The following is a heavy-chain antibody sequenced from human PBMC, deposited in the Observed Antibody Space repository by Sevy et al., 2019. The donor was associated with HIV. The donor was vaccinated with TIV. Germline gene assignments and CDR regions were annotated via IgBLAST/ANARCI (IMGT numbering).Heavy chain of an antibody. J-gene: IGHJ4*02. V-gene: IGHV3-64D*06. CDR3: VKLLVDTAMGGDTFDY. Sequence: GGSLRLSCSASGFTFSSYAMHWVRQAPGKGLEYVSAISSNGGSTYYADSVKGRFTISRDNSKNTLYLQMSSLRAEDTAVYYSVKLLVDTAMGGDTFDYWGQGTLVTVSS. CDR2: ISSNGGST. D-gene: IGHD5-18*01. CDR1: GFTFSSYA.